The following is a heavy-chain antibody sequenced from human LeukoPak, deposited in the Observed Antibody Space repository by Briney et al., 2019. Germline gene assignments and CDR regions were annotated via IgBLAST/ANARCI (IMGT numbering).Heavy chain of an antibody. D-gene: IGHD4-17*01. V-gene: IGHV3-23*01. CDR3: AKDMHSGDGRWEFDP. Sequence: GGFLRLSCVASGFSFSTYAMTWVRQAPGKGLEWVSGMVGSGKTYYADSVKGRFTISRDNSKNTVYLQMNSLRVEGTAIYYCAKDMHSGDGRWEFDPWGRGTLVTVSS. J-gene: IGHJ5*02. CDR1: GFSFSTYA. CDR2: MVGSGKT.